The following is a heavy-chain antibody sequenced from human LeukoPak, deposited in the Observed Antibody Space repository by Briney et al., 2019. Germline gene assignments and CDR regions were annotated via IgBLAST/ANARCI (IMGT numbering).Heavy chain of an antibody. V-gene: IGHV3-30-3*01. J-gene: IGHJ4*02. CDR1: GFTFSDYN. CDR2: MSPDGSKK. D-gene: IGHD3-10*01. Sequence: PGGSLRLSCAASGFTFSDYNTHRVRQAPGKGLDWVALMSPDGSKKYYADSVKGRFTISRDNSKNTVDLQLNSLRAEDTAVYYCARDLIGRYTFDYCGQGTLVTVSS. CDR3: ARDLIGRYTFDY.